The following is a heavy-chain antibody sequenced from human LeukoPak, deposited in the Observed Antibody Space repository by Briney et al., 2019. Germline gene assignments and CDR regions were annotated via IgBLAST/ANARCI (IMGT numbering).Heavy chain of an antibody. Sequence: PSETLSLTCTVSGGSISSYYWSWIRQPPGKGLEWIGYIYYSGSTNYNPSLKSRVTISVDTSKNQFSLKLSSVTAADTAVYYCARALGGTHLNSTISPRIYYYYGMDVWGQGTTVTVSS. CDR3: ARALGGTHLNSTISPRIYYYYGMDV. CDR1: GGSISSYY. CDR2: IYYSGST. D-gene: IGHD5/OR15-5a*01. J-gene: IGHJ6*02. V-gene: IGHV4-59*01.